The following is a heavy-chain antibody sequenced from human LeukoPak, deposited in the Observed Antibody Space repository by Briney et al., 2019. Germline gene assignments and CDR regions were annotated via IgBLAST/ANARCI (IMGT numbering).Heavy chain of an antibody. J-gene: IGHJ4*02. V-gene: IGHV3-7*01. Sequence: QTGGSLRLSCAASGFTFSSYWMSWVRQAPGKGLEWVANIKKDGSEKYYVDSVKGRFTISRDNAKNSLYLQMNSLRAEDTAVYYCARGASSDYPDAELGLFYWGQGTLVTVSS. D-gene: IGHD4-17*01. CDR1: GFTFSSYW. CDR2: IKKDGSEK. CDR3: ARGASSDYPDAELGLFY.